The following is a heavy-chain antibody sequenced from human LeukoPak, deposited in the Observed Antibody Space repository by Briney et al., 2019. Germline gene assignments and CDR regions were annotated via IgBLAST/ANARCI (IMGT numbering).Heavy chain of an antibody. CDR1: GGSISSGGYY. CDR3: ARHGIAVAPYYFDY. D-gene: IGHD6-19*01. Sequence: SETLSLTCTVSGGSISSGGYYWSWIRQHPGKGLEWIGYIYYSGSTYYNPSLKRRVIISVDTSNNQFSLKLRSVTAADTAVYYCARHGIAVAPYYFDYWGQGTLVTVSS. V-gene: IGHV4-31*03. J-gene: IGHJ4*02. CDR2: IYYSGST.